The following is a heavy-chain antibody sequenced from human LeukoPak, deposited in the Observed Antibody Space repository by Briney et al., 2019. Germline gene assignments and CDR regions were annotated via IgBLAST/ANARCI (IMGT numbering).Heavy chain of an antibody. CDR2: ISSSGSTI. CDR1: GFTFSSYE. V-gene: IGHV3-48*03. Sequence: HPGGSLRLSCAASGFTFSSYEMNWVRQAPGKGLEWVPYISSSGSTIYYADSVKGRFTISRDNAKNSLYLQMNSLRAEDTAVYYCARDSHRWGIITMIAMDAFDIWGQGTMVTVSS. J-gene: IGHJ3*02. D-gene: IGHD3-22*01. CDR3: ARDSHRWGIITMIAMDAFDI.